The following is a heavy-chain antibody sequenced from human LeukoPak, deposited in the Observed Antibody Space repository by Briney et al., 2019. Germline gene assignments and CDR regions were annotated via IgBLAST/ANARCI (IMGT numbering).Heavy chain of an antibody. J-gene: IGHJ3*01. CDR2: MSPNSGKT. Sequence: AAVKVSCKTSGCSFTNYDINWVRQATGQGLQWMGWMSPNSGKTGYAQRFQGRVTMTKNTSMSTAYMELSSLTSEDTAVYYCARGRESTKLTSGFQSFDWLSDSFDLWGQGTIVTVSS. CDR1: GCSFTNYD. V-gene: IGHV1-8*01. CDR3: ARGRESTKLTSGFQSFDWLSDSFDL. D-gene: IGHD3-9*01.